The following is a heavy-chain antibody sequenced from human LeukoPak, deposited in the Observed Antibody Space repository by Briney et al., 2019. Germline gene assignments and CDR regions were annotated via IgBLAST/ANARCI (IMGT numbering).Heavy chain of an antibody. CDR1: GFTFSSFE. Sequence: PGGSLRLSCAASGFTFSSFELNWVRQAPGKGLEWVGFVRSKAYGGTTEYAASVKGRFTISRDDSKSSAYLQMNSLKTEDTGMYYCTREGKWLPHYWGQGTLVTVSS. J-gene: IGHJ4*02. D-gene: IGHD5-12*01. CDR2: VRSKAYGGTT. CDR3: TREGKWLPHY. V-gene: IGHV3-49*04.